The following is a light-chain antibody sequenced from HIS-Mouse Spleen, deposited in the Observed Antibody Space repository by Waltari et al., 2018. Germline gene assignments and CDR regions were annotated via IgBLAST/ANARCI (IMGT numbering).Light chain of an antibody. Sequence: QSVLTQPPSASGTPGQRVTISCSGSSPNLGSNTVTCYQQLPGTAPKLLIYSNNQRPSGVPDRFSGSKSGTSASLAISGLQSEDEADYYCAAWDDSLNGNYVFGTGTKVTVL. CDR1: SPNLGSNT. V-gene: IGLV1-44*01. J-gene: IGLJ1*01. CDR2: SNN. CDR3: AAWDDSLNGNYV.